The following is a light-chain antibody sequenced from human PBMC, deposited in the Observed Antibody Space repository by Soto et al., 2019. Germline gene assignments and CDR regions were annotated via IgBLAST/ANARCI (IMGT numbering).Light chain of an antibody. CDR1: QTIDSW. Sequence: IRMTQSPSTLCASVGDRVTITCRASQTIDSWLAWYQQRPGKPPNLLIYKASTLASGVPSRFSGSGSGTEFTLTISSLQPDDFATYYCQQYNSYSEAFGQGTKVDI. V-gene: IGKV1-5*03. J-gene: IGKJ1*01. CDR2: KAS. CDR3: QQYNSYSEA.